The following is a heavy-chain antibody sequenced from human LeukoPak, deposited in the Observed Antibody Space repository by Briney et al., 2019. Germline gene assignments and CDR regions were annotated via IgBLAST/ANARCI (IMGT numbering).Heavy chain of an antibody. CDR2: IIPIFGTA. CDR1: RGTFSSYA. CDR3: ARAWSSSDWYFDL. V-gene: IGHV1-69*05. D-gene: IGHD6-6*01. J-gene: IGHJ2*01. Sequence: GASVKVSCKASRGTFSSYAISWVRQAPGQGLEWVGRIIPIFGTANYAQKFQGRVTITTDESTSTAYMELSSLRSEDTAVYYCARAWSSSDWYFDLWGRGTLVTVSS.